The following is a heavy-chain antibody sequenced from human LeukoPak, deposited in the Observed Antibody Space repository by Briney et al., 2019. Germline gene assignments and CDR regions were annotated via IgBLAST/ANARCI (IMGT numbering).Heavy chain of an antibody. D-gene: IGHD3-22*01. CDR2: IYYSGST. V-gene: IGHV4-59*01. J-gene: IGHJ5*02. Sequence: SETLSLTCTVSGGSISSYYWSWIGQPPGKGLEWIGYIYYSGSTNYNPSLKSRVTISVDTSKNQFSLRLSSVTAADTAAYYCARHRYYYDSSGYYYQPWGQGTLVTVSS. CDR3: ARHRYYYDSSGYYYQP. CDR1: GGSISSYY.